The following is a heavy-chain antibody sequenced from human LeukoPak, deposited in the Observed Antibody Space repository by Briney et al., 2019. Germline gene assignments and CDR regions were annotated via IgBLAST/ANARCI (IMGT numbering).Heavy chain of an antibody. CDR1: GFTFSSYA. V-gene: IGHV3-30*14. CDR2: ISYDGSNK. Sequence: GRSLRLSCAASGFTFSSYAMHWVRQAPGKGLEWVAVISYDGSNKYYADSVKGRFTISRDNSKNTLYLQMNSLRAEDTAVYYCARHYYDSSGYYLGAFDIWGQGTMVTVSS. J-gene: IGHJ3*02. CDR3: ARHYYDSSGYYLGAFDI. D-gene: IGHD3-22*01.